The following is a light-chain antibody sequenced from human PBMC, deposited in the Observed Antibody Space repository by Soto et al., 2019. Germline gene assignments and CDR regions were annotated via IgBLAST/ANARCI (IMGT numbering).Light chain of an antibody. CDR3: VQASHWPYT. V-gene: IGKV2-30*01. Sequence: DVVMTQSPLSLPVTLGQPASISCRSSQSLVSGDGNTYLNWFQQRPGQSPRRLIYKVSNRDSGVXDXCSGSVSGIDFTLKISRVEAEDVGIYFCVQASHWPYTFGQGPKLEIK. CDR2: KVS. CDR1: QSLVSGDGNTY. J-gene: IGKJ2*01.